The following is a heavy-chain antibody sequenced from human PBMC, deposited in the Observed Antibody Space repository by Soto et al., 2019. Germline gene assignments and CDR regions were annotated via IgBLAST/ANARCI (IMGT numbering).Heavy chain of an antibody. V-gene: IGHV3-23*01. Sequence: GGSLRLSCAASGFTFSSYAMSWVRQAPGKGLEWVSAISGSGGSTYYADSVKGRFTISRDNSKNTLYLQMNSLRAEDTAVYYCAANENEDCSSTSCYPRLPYYYYMDVWGKGTTVTVSS. J-gene: IGHJ6*03. D-gene: IGHD2-2*01. CDR2: ISGSGGST. CDR1: GFTFSSYA. CDR3: AANENEDCSSTSCYPRLPYYYYMDV.